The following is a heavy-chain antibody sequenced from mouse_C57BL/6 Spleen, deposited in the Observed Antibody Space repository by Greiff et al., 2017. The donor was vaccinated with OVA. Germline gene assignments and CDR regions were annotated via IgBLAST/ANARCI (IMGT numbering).Heavy chain of an antibody. CDR3: ARHDSNQAWFAY. J-gene: IGHJ3*01. D-gene: IGHD2-5*01. CDR2: ISSGGSYT. CDR1: GFTFSSYG. V-gene: IGHV5-6*01. Sequence: EVHLVESGGDLVKPGGSLKLSCAASGFTFSSYGMSWVRQTPDKRLEWVATISSGGSYTYYPDSVKGRFTISRDNAKNTLYLQMSSLKSEDTAMYYCARHDSNQAWFAYWGQGTLVTVSA.